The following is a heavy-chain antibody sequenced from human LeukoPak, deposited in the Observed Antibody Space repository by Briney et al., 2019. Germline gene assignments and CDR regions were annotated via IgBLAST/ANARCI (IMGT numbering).Heavy chain of an antibody. Sequence: SETLSLTCTVSGGSISSHYWSWIRQPAGKGLEWIGRIYTSGSTNYNPSLKSRVTMSVDTSKNQFSLKLSSVTAADTAVYYCASELYSSSSGYYYYYMDVWGKGTTVTVSS. CDR1: GGSISSHY. CDR2: IYTSGST. D-gene: IGHD6-6*01. J-gene: IGHJ6*03. V-gene: IGHV4-4*07. CDR3: ASELYSSSSGYYYYYMDV.